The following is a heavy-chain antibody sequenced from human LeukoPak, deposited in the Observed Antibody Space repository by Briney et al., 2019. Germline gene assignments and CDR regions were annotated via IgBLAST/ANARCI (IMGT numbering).Heavy chain of an antibody. CDR1: GGSFNGYY. CDR2: INHSGST. J-gene: IGHJ5*02. D-gene: IGHD3-10*01. V-gene: IGHV4-34*01. CDR3: AREPYYGSGSRWFDP. Sequence: SETLSLTCAVYGGSFNGYYWSWIRQPPGKGLEWIGEINHSGSTNYNPSLKSRVTISVDTSKNQFSLKLSSVTAADTAVYYCAREPYYGSGSRWFDPWGQGTLVTVSS.